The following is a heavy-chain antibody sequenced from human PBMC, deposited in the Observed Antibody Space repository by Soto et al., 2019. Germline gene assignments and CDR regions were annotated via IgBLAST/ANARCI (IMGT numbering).Heavy chain of an antibody. CDR1: GGSISTDY. CDR3: ARHWDWGSLAY. D-gene: IGHD3-16*01. V-gene: IGHV4-59*08. CDR2: IYYGGSI. J-gene: IGHJ4*02. Sequence: QVQLQESGPGLVKPSETLSLTCTVSGGSISTDYWSWIRQSPGKGLEWIGYIYYGGSINYNPSLESRVAISVDTSKNQFSLKMTSVTAADTAVYYSARHWDWGSLAYWGQGTLVTVSS.